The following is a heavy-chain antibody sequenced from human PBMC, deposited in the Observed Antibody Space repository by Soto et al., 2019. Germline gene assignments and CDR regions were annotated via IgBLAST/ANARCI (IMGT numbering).Heavy chain of an antibody. Sequence: GESLKISCKGSGYSFTSYWIGWVRQMPGKGLEWMGIIYPGDSDTRYSPSFQGQVTISADKSISTAYLQWSSLKASDTAMYYCARERYYDFWSGYYRYYYYGMDVWGQGTTVTVSS. CDR3: ARERYYDFWSGYYRYYYYGMDV. V-gene: IGHV5-51*01. CDR2: IYPGDSDT. D-gene: IGHD3-3*01. CDR1: GYSFTSYW. J-gene: IGHJ6*02.